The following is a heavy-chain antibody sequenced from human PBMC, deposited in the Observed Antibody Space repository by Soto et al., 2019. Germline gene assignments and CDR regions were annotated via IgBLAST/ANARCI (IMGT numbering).Heavy chain of an antibody. J-gene: IGHJ4*02. Sequence: GGSLRLSCAASGFTFSSYGMHWVRQAPGKGLEWVAVIWYDGSNKYYADSVKGRFTISRDNSKNTLYLQMNSLRAEDTAVYYCARGRYCSGGSCYSGHFDYWGQGTLVTVSS. CDR2: IWYDGSNK. D-gene: IGHD2-15*01. V-gene: IGHV3-33*01. CDR1: GFTFSSYG. CDR3: ARGRYCSGGSCYSGHFDY.